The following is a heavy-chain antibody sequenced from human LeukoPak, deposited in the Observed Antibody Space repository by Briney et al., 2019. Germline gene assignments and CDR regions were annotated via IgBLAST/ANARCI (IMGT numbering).Heavy chain of an antibody. CDR3: ARDHYTVYYYYYMDV. V-gene: IGHV4-4*07. CDR1: GGSISSYY. D-gene: IGHD3-3*01. CDR2: IYTSGST. J-gene: IGHJ6*03. Sequence: SETLSLTCTVSGGSISSYYWSWIRQPAGKGLEWIGRIYTSGSTNYNPSLKSRVTMSVDTSKNQFSLKLSSVTAADTAVYYCARDHYTVYYYYYMDVWAKGPRSPSP.